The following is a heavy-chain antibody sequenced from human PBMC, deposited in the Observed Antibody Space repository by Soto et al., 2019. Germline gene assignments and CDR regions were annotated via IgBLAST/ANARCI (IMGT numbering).Heavy chain of an antibody. Sequence: QVQLVQSGAEVKKPGASVKVSCKASGYTFTSYGISWVRQAPGQGLEWMGWISAYNGNTNYAQKLLDRVTMTTDTSTSIAYMELWSLRSADTAVYYCARLYCISTSCYLGMDVWGQGTTVTVSS. CDR2: ISAYNGNT. J-gene: IGHJ6*02. V-gene: IGHV1-18*01. CDR1: GYTFTSYG. CDR3: ARLYCISTSCYLGMDV. D-gene: IGHD2-2*01.